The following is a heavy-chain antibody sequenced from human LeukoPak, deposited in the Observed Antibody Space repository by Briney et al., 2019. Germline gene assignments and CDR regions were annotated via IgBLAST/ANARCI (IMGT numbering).Heavy chain of an antibody. J-gene: IGHJ4*02. CDR1: GGTFSSYA. CDR2: IIPIFGTA. V-gene: IGHV1-69*13. D-gene: IGHD5-12*01. CDR3: ARSTVATYYFDY. Sequence: ASVTVSCKASGGTFSSYAISWVRQAPGQGLEWMGGIIPIFGTANYAQKFQGRVTITADESTSTAYMELSSLRSEDTAVYYCARSTVATYYFDYWGQGTLVTVSS.